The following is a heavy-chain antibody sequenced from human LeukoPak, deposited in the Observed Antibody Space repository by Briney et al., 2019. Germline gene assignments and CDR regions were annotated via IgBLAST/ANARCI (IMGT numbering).Heavy chain of an antibody. Sequence: PSETLSLTCTVSGASIGSYYWSWIRQPPGKGLEWIGYIYYSGSAHYNPSLRSRVTMSVDTSKNQFSLRLTSVTAADTALYYCASGPYPAAGTDHQFDYWGQGTLVTVSS. D-gene: IGHD6-13*01. CDR1: GASIGSYY. CDR2: IYYSGSA. CDR3: ASGPYPAAGTDHQFDY. V-gene: IGHV4-59*12. J-gene: IGHJ4*02.